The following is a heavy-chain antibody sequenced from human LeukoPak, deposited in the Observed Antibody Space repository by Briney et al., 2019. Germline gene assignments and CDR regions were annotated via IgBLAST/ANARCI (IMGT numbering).Heavy chain of an antibody. D-gene: IGHD1-14*01. CDR2: IYSGGAI. CDR1: GFAVGSNY. V-gene: IGHV3-53*01. J-gene: IGHJ4*02. Sequence: GGSLRLSCVASGFAVGSNYMSWVRQAPGKGLEWVSLIYSGGAIRYADSVKGRFTISRDSSKSTLFLQMNDLTVEDTARYYCARRPGNWRQRILVTVPS. CDR3: ARRPGN.